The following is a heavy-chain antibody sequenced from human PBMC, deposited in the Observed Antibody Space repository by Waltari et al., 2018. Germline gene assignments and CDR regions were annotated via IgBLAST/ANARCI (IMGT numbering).Heavy chain of an antibody. Sequence: EVQLVESGGGLVQPGRSLILSCAASGFTFDDYAMHWVRQAPGKGLEWVSGISWNSGSIGYADSVKGRFTISRDNAKNSLYLQMNSLRAEDTALYYCAKDMRHYGDSKTVFDYWGQGTLVTVSS. CDR1: GFTFDDYA. V-gene: IGHV3-9*01. D-gene: IGHD4-17*01. CDR3: AKDMRHYGDSKTVFDY. CDR2: ISWNSGSI. J-gene: IGHJ4*02.